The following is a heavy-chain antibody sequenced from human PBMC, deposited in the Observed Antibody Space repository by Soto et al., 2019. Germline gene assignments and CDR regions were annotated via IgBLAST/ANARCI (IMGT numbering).Heavy chain of an antibody. CDR2: IYYSGST. J-gene: IGHJ5*02. CDR3: ARDPGVTGNGNWFDP. Sequence: QVQLQESGPGLVKPSQTLSLTCTVSGGSISSGDYYWSWIRQPPGKGLEWIGYIYYSGSTYYNPSLKSRVTISVYTSKNQFSLKLSSVTAADTAVYYCARDPGVTGNGNWFDPWGQGTLVTVSS. CDR1: GGSISSGDYY. V-gene: IGHV4-30-4*01. D-gene: IGHD1-20*01.